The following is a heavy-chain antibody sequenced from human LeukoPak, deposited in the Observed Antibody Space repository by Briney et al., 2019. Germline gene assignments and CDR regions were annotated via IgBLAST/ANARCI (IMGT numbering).Heavy chain of an antibody. CDR2: INAGNGNT. CDR3: AREGFPQSIGVAGIDY. J-gene: IGHJ4*02. V-gene: IGHV1-3*01. CDR1: GYTFTSYA. Sequence: EASVKVSCKASGYTFTSYAMHWVRQAPGQRLEWMGWINAGNGNTKYSQKFQGRVTITRDTSASTAYMELSSLRSEDTAVYYCAREGFPQSIGVAGIDYWGQGTLVTVSS. D-gene: IGHD6-19*01.